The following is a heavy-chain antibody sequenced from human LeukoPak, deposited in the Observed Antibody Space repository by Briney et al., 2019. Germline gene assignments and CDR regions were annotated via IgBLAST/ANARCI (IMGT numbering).Heavy chain of an antibody. J-gene: IGHJ3*02. Sequence: SETLSLTCAVYGGSFSGYYWSWIRQPPGKGLEWIGEINHSGSTNYNPSLKSRVTISVDTSKNQFSLKLSSVTAADTAVYYCARDGSIVGATTDAFDIWGQGTMVTVSS. CDR2: INHSGST. CDR1: GGSFSGYY. V-gene: IGHV4-34*01. CDR3: ARDGSIVGATTDAFDI. D-gene: IGHD1-26*01.